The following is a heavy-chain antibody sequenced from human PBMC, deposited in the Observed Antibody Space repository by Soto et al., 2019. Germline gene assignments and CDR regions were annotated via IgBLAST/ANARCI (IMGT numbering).Heavy chain of an antibody. D-gene: IGHD2-15*01. CDR3: ARIPRYSSATSDPLDN. V-gene: IGHV1-69*01. CDR2: ILPIMGSV. J-gene: IGHJ4*02. Sequence: QVHLVQSGSEVKKPGSSVTVSCKASGGTFNTYTFSWVRQAPGQGLEWMGSILPIMGSVNYAHDFRGRLSITADPSTTTAYMELTSLTSHDTAMYYCARIPRYSSATSDPLDNWGQGTLVTVSS. CDR1: GGTFNTYT.